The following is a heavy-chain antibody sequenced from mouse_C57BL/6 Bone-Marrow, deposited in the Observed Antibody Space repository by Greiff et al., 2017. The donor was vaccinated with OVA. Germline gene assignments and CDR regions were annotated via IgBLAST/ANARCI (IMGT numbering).Heavy chain of an antibody. J-gene: IGHJ3*01. Sequence: EVQVVESGGGLVKPGGSLKLSCAASGFTFSSYTMSWVRQTPEKRLEWVATISGGGGNTYYPDSVKGRFTISRDNAKNTLYLQMSSLRSEDTALYYCARQSNYVSWFAYWGQGTLVTVSA. CDR1: GFTFSSYT. CDR2: ISGGGGNT. D-gene: IGHD2-5*01. V-gene: IGHV5-9*01. CDR3: ARQSNYVSWFAY.